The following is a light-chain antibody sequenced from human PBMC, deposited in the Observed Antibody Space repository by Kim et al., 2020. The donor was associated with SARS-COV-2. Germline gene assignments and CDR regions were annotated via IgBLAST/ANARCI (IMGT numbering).Light chain of an antibody. J-gene: IGLJ3*02. CDR1: ALSKRY. CDR2: KDR. Sequence: SYELTQPPSVSVSPGQTARITCSGDALSKRYAYWYQQKPGQAPILVIYKDRERASGISERFSGSSSGTTVTLTISAVQAKDEADYYCQSADSIATWGFGG. V-gene: IGLV3-25*03. CDR3: QSADSIATWG.